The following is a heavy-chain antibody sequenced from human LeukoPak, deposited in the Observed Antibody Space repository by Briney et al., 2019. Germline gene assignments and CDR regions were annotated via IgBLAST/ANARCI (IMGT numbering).Heavy chain of an antibody. CDR2: IFNSGRT. D-gene: IGHD3-22*01. CDR1: GGSISSYY. CDR3: ARDVYYSDSSGYYLRGWFDP. V-gene: IGHV4-59*12. Sequence: PSETLSLTCTVSGGSISSYYWSWIRQPPGKGLEWIGYIFNSGRTNYNPSLRSRVTMSVDTSKNQFSLKLSSLTAADTAVYYCARDVYYSDSSGYYLRGWFDPWGQGTLVTVSS. J-gene: IGHJ5*02.